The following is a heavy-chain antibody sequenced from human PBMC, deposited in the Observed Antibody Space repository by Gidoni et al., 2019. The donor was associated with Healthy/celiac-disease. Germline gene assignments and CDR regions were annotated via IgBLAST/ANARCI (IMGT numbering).Heavy chain of an antibody. Sequence: EVQLVESGGGLVKPGGSLRLSCAASGFTFSNAWMSWVRQAPGKGLEWVGRIKSKTDGGTTDYAAPVKGRFTISRDDSKNTLYLQMNSLKTEDTAVYYCTTHRAYYDFWIGDYGMDVWGQGTTVTVSS. CDR3: TTHRAYYDFWIGDYGMDV. D-gene: IGHD3-3*01. V-gene: IGHV3-15*01. CDR1: GFTFSNAW. CDR2: IKSKTDGGTT. J-gene: IGHJ6*02.